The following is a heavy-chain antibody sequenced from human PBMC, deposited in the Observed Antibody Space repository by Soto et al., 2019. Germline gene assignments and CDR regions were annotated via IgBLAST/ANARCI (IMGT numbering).Heavy chain of an antibody. CDR1: GYTFTSYG. CDR2: ISVYNGNT. V-gene: IGHV1-18*01. Sequence: ASVKVSCKASGYTFTSYGISWVRQAPGQGLEWMGWISVYNGNTNYAQKLQGRVTMTTDTSTSTAYMELRSLRSDDTAVYYCARDRQQLVHGRFAPWGQGTLVTVSS. CDR3: ARDRQQLVHGRFAP. J-gene: IGHJ5*02. D-gene: IGHD6-13*01.